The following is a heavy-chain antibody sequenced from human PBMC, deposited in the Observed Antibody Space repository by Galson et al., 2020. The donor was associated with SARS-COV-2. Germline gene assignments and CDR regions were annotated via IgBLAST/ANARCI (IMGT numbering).Heavy chain of an antibody. CDR2: IYYSGST. J-gene: IGHJ4*02. V-gene: IGHV4-30-4*01. Sequence: ESSETLSLTCTVSGGSISSGDYYWSWIRQPPGKGLEWIGYIYYSGSTYYNPSLKSRVTISVDTSKNQFSLKLSSVTAADTAVYYCARARSITIFGVFQEFDYWGQGTLVTVSS. CDR1: GGSISSGDYY. D-gene: IGHD3-3*01. CDR3: ARARSITIFGVFQEFDY.